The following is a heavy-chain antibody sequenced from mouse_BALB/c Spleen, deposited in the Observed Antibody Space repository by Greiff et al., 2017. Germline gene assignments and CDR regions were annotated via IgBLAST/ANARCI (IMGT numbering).Heavy chain of an antibody. D-gene: IGHD2-4*01. J-gene: IGHJ4*01. CDR1: GYTFTSYT. CDR2: INPSSGYT. Sequence: QVQLKQSAAELARPGASVKMSCKASGYTFTSYTMHWVKQRPGQGLEWIGYINPSSGYTEYNQKFKDKTTLTADKSSSTAYMQLSSLTSEDSAVYYCARSRDYDYYAMDYWGQGTSVTVAS. V-gene: IGHV1-4*02. CDR3: ARSRDYDYYAMDY.